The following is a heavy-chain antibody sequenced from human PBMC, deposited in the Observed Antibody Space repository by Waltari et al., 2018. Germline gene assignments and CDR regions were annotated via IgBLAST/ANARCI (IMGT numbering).Heavy chain of an antibody. D-gene: IGHD5-18*01. CDR1: GLTVSRTY. CDR2: IYSGGNT. J-gene: IGHJ4*02. Sequence: EVQLVESGGGLLQPGGSLRLSCEAPGLTVSRTYMSWVRPAPGKGLEWLSAIYSGGNTFYADSVKGRFNISIDNSKNTLYLQMNSLRVDDTAVYYCARDDSYGQFMRFDFWGQGTVVTVSS. V-gene: IGHV3-53*01. CDR3: ARDDSYGQFMRFDF.